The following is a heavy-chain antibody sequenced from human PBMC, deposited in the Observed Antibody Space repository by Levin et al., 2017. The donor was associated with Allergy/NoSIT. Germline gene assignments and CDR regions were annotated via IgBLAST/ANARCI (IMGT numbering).Heavy chain of an antibody. Sequence: GGSLRLSCAASGFTFSNYAMSWVRQAPGKGLEWVSTISGSGTSTYYPDSVKGRFTISRDNSKNTLYLQMNSLRAGDTAVYYCAKDQWDIAVAGRGLNFWGQGNLVTVSS. V-gene: IGHV3-23*01. CDR1: GFTFSNYA. J-gene: IGHJ4*02. CDR3: AKDQWDIAVAGRGLNF. D-gene: IGHD6-19*01. CDR2: ISGSGTST.